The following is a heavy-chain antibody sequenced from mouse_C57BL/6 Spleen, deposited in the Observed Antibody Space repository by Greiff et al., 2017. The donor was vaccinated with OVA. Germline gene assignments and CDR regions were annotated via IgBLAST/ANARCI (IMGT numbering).Heavy chain of an antibody. CDR2: ISSGGSYT. CDR3: ARHAYYGLYAMDY. CDR1: GFTFSSYG. D-gene: IGHD2-10*01. V-gene: IGHV5-6*01. Sequence: EVHLVESGGDLVKPGGSLKLSCAASGFTFSSYGMSWVRQTPDKRLEWVATISSGGSYTYYPDSVKGRFTISRDNAKNTLYLQMSSLKSEDTAMYYCARHAYYGLYAMDYWGQGTSVTVSS. J-gene: IGHJ4*01.